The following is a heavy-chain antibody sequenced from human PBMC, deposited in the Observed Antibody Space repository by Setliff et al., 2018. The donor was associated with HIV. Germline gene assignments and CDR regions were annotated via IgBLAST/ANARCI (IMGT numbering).Heavy chain of an antibody. J-gene: IGHJ3*01. CDR1: GYTLTTYD. CDR3: ARGLRQNRSNSDVFDV. Sequence: ASVKVSCKASGYTLTTYDINWVRQATGQGLEWMGWMNPNSSNTGYAERFQGRVTMTRDTSISTVYMELTSLRSEDMAVYYCARGLRQNRSNSDVFDVWGQGTVVTVSS. D-gene: IGHD4-4*01. CDR2: MNPNSSNT. V-gene: IGHV1-8*02.